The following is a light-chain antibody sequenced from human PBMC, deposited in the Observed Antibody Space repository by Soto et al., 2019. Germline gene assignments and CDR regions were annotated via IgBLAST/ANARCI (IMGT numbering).Light chain of an antibody. CDR2: DAS. V-gene: IGKV1-5*01. CDR3: QQYSGYSLFT. J-gene: IGKJ3*01. Sequence: DIQMTQSPSTLSASVGDRVTITCRASQSISGWLAWYQQRPGKAPKLLIYDASSLESGGPSRFSGSGSGTEFTLTIGGLQPDDFATYYCQQYSGYSLFTFGPGTIVDIK. CDR1: QSISGW.